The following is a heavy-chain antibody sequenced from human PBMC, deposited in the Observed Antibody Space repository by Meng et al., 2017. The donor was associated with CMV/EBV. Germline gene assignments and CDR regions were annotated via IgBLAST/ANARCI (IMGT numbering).Heavy chain of an antibody. V-gene: IGHV3-30*04. CDR3: ARDLGITIFGVVIDYYYYGMDV. Sequence: GESLKISCAASGFTFSSYAMHWVRQAPGKGLEWVAVISYDGSNKYYVDSVKGRFTISRDNSKNTLYLQMNSLRAEDTAVYYCARDLGITIFGVVIDYYYYGMDVWGQGTTVTVSS. J-gene: IGHJ6*02. D-gene: IGHD3-3*01. CDR2: ISYDGSNK. CDR1: GFTFSSYA.